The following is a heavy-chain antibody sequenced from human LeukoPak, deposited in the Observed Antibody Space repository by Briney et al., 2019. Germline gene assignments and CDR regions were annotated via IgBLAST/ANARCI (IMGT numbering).Heavy chain of an antibody. Sequence: GGSLRLSCAASGFTFSSYSMNWVRQAPGKGLEWVSYISSSGSSIYYADSVKGRFTISRDNAKNSLYPQMNSLRAEDTAVYYCARDTIAVGFDYWGQGTLVTVSS. J-gene: IGHJ4*02. CDR2: ISSSGSSI. CDR3: ARDTIAVGFDY. CDR1: GFTFSSYS. V-gene: IGHV3-48*04. D-gene: IGHD6-19*01.